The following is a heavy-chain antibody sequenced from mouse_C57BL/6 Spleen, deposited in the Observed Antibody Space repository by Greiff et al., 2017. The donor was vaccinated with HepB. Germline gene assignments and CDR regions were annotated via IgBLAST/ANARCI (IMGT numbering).Heavy chain of an antibody. D-gene: IGHD2-4*01. J-gene: IGHJ4*01. CDR1: GYSITSGYY. CDR3: ARAGGDYGMDY. CDR2: ISYDGSN. Sequence: EVKLMESGPGLVKPSQSLSLTCSVTGYSITSGYYWNWIRQFPGNKLEWMGYISYDGSNNYNPSLKNRISITRDTSKNQFFLKLNSVTTEDTATYYCARAGGDYGMDYWGQGTSVTVSS. V-gene: IGHV3-6*01.